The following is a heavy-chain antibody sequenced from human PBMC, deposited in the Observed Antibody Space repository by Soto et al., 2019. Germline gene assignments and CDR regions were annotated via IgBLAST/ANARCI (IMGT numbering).Heavy chain of an antibody. CDR1: GFTFDDYA. D-gene: IGHD6-19*01. CDR2: ISWNSGSI. CDR3: AKDIGAVAVYYFDY. Sequence: DVQLVESGGGLVQPGRSLRLSCAASGFTFDDYAMHWVRQAPGKGLEWVSGISWNSGSIGYADSVKGRFTISRDNAKNSLYLQMNSLRAEDTALYYCAKDIGAVAVYYFDYWGQGTLVTVSS. V-gene: IGHV3-9*01. J-gene: IGHJ4*02.